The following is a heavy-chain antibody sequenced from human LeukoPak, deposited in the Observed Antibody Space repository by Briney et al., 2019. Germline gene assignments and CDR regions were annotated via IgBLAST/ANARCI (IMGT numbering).Heavy chain of an antibody. CDR2: ISRRGDTI. V-gene: IGHV3-48*03. J-gene: IGHJ4*02. Sequence: PGGSLRLSCAASGFTFNSYEMNWVRQAPGKGLEWVSYISRRGDTIYYADSVKGRFTISRDNAKNSVYLQMNSLRPEDTAVYYCARAPTPMTTVTTLGYWGQGTLVTVSS. D-gene: IGHD4-17*01. CDR3: ARAPTPMTTVTTLGY. CDR1: GFTFNSYE.